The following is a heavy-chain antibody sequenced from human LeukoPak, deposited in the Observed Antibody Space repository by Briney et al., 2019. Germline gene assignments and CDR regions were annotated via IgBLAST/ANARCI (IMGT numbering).Heavy chain of an antibody. Sequence: GGSLRLSCAASGFTFSSYAMHWVRQAPGKGLEWVTLISFEGSHQYYADSVRGRFTIARDNSEGTLSLQMNSLRPEDTAVYYCARGASGGSGGYYYYGMDVWGQGTTVTVSS. CDR2: ISFEGSHQ. CDR1: GFTFSSYA. CDR3: ARGASGGSGGYYYYGMDV. J-gene: IGHJ6*02. V-gene: IGHV3-30*04. D-gene: IGHD3-10*01.